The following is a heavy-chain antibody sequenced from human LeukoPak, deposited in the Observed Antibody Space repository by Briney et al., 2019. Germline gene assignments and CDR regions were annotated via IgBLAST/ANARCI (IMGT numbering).Heavy chain of an antibody. Sequence: GGSLRLSCAASGFTFSSYSMNWVRQAPGKGLEWVSSISSSSSYIYYADSVKGRFTISRDNAKNSLYLQMNSLRAEDTAVYYCARVGYCSSTSCYTFVTWGQGTLVTVSS. CDR3: ARVGYCSSTSCYTFVT. D-gene: IGHD2-2*02. V-gene: IGHV3-21*01. CDR1: GFTFSSYS. J-gene: IGHJ5*02. CDR2: ISSSSSYI.